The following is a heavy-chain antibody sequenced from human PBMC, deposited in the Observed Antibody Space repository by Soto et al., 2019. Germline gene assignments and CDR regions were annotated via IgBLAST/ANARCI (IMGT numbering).Heavy chain of an antibody. Sequence: KVSCKASGGTFRNFIMNWVRQTPGQGLEWMGGIVPMFGTPTYAEKFKGRVTISATGSTSTAYMELTSLRSEDTAVYYCARNGTYSSSLSQYSGMDVWGQGTTVTVSS. V-gene: IGHV1-69*01. CDR3: ARNGTYSSSLSQYSGMDV. CDR1: GGTFRNFI. J-gene: IGHJ6*02. CDR2: IVPMFGTP. D-gene: IGHD6-6*01.